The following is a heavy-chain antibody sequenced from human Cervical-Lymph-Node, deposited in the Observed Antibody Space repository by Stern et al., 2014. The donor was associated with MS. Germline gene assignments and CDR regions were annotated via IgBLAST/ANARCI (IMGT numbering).Heavy chain of an antibody. CDR2: ITAYNGNT. Sequence: QVQLVQSGAEVKEPGASVKVSCKASGYTFNIYGFSWVRQAPGQGLEWMGWITAYNGNTTYTQNFQGRVTVTADTATSTVYMELRRLRSDDTAVYYCARSRLRYDDWPPGAFDIWGQGTLLTVSS. CDR3: ARSRLRYDDWPPGAFDI. J-gene: IGHJ3*02. CDR1: GYTFNIYG. D-gene: IGHD3-9*01. V-gene: IGHV1-18*01.